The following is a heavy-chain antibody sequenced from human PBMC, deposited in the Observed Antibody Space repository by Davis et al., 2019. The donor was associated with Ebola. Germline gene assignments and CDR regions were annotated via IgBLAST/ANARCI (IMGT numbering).Heavy chain of an antibody. CDR2: INGDGSDA. CDR1: GFNFNWHW. J-gene: IGHJ4*02. V-gene: IGHV3-74*01. Sequence: HTGGSLRLSCVGSGFNFNWHWMHWVRQGPGKGLTWVSRINGDGSDATYADSGKGRFTVSRDNTENTLYLEMTSLRADDTAVYYCARDGQLWDFDYWGQGTLVTVSS. D-gene: IGHD1-1*01. CDR3: ARDGQLWDFDY.